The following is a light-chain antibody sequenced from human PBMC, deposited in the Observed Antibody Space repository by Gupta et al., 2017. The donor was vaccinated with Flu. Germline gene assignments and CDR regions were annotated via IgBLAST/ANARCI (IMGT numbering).Light chain of an antibody. V-gene: IGLV4-69*01. J-gene: IGLJ3*02. CDR1: SGHSNYA. CDR2: LKSDGSH. Sequence: QLVLTQSPSASASLGALVKLTCTLSSGHSNYAIAWHQQRPEKGPRYLMNLKSDGSHSKGDGIPDRFSGSSSGAERYLTISSLQSEDEADYYCQTWGTGIWVFGGGTKLTVL. CDR3: QTWGTGIWV.